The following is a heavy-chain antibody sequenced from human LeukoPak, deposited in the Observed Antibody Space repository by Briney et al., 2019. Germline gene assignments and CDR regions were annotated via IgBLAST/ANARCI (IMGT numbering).Heavy chain of an antibody. V-gene: IGHV1-8*03. Sequence: ASVKVSCKASGYTFTSYDIIWVRQATGQGLEWMGWMNPNSGNTGYAQKFQGRVTITRNTSIRTAYMELSSLRSEDTAVYYCARDAVASGGYPTYAFDIWGQGTMVTVSS. CDR1: GYTFTSYD. J-gene: IGHJ3*02. CDR3: ARDAVASGGYPTYAFDI. CDR2: MNPNSGNT. D-gene: IGHD6-13*01.